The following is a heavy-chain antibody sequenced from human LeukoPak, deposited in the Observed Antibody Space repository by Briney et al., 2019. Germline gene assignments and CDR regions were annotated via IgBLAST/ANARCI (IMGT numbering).Heavy chain of an antibody. Sequence: ASVKVSCKASGYTFTSYYMRWVRQAPGQGLEWMGWINPNSGDTNYAQKFQGRVTMTRDTSISTAYMELSRLRSDDTAVYYCARDSRSRYSSSWYDYYYYMDVWGKGTTVTISS. V-gene: IGHV1-2*02. CDR1: GYTFTSYY. D-gene: IGHD6-13*01. CDR2: INPNSGDT. CDR3: ARDSRSRYSSSWYDYYYYMDV. J-gene: IGHJ6*03.